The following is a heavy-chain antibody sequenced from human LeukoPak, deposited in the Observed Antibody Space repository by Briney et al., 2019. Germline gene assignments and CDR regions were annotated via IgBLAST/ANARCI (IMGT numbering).Heavy chain of an antibody. CDR2: IRFDGTNK. CDR1: GFTFSNLD. V-gene: IGHV3-30*02. J-gene: IGHJ4*02. CDR3: AHGRRPGSWYGFDY. D-gene: IGHD2-15*01. Sequence: PGGSLRLSCAASGFTFSNLDMHWVRQPPGKGLEWVSFIRFDGTNKKYGDSVKGRFTTSRDNSKNTLYLELNSLRHEDTAVYYCAHGRRPGSWYGFDYWGQGTLITVSS.